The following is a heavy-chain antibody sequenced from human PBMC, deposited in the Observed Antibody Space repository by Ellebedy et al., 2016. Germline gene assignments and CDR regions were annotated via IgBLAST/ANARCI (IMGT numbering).Heavy chain of an antibody. D-gene: IGHD3-10*01. CDR2: ISYDGNNK. CDR1: GFTFSSYA. CDR3: ARDYFGSGSHSIYYYYGMDV. J-gene: IGHJ6*02. V-gene: IGHV3-30-3*01. Sequence: GESLKISCAASGFTFSSYAMHWVRQAPGKGLEWVAVISYDGNNKYYADSVRGRFTISRDNSKNTLYLQMSSLRAEDTAVFFCARDYFGSGSHSIYYYYGMDVWGQGTTVTVSS.